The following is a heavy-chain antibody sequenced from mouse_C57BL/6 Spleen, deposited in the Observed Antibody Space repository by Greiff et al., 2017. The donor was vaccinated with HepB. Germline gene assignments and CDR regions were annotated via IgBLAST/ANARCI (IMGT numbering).Heavy chain of an antibody. J-gene: IGHJ2*01. V-gene: IGHV5-17*01. CDR1: GFTFSDYG. CDR2: ISSGCSTI. Sequence: EVQRVESGGGLVKPGGSLKLSCAASGFTFSDYGMHWVRQAPEKGLEWVAYISSGCSTIYYADTVKGRFTISRDNAKNTLFLQMTSLRSEDTAMYYCARNYGNYFYDFDYWGQGTTLTVSS. CDR3: ARNYGNYFYDFDY. D-gene: IGHD2-1*01.